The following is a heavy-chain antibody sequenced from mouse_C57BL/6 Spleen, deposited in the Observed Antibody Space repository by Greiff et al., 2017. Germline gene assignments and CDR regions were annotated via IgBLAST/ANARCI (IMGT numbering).Heavy chain of an antibody. V-gene: IGHV1-76*01. D-gene: IGHD2-12*01. CDR1: GYTFTDYY. CDR3: ARLEYSGYFDY. J-gene: IGHJ2*01. CDR2: IYPGSGNT. Sequence: QVQLQQSGAELVRPGASVKLSCKASGYTFTDYYINWVKQRPGQGLEWIARIYPGSGNTYYNEKFKGKATLTAGKSSSTAYMQLSSLTSEDSAVYFCARLEYSGYFDYWGQGTTLTVSS.